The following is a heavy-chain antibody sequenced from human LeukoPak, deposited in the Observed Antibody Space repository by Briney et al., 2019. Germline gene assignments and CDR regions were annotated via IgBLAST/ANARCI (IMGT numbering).Heavy chain of an antibody. CDR3: ASGPSPYGSDY. CDR2: INSGGSST. J-gene: IGHJ4*02. CDR1: GFTFSNYW. D-gene: IGHD3-10*01. Sequence: GGSLRLSCAASGFTFSNYWMHWVHQPPGKGLVWVSRINSGGSSTAHADSVKGRFTISRDNAKNTLYLQMNSLRAEDTAVYYCASGPSPYGSDYWGQGTLVTVSS. V-gene: IGHV3-74*01.